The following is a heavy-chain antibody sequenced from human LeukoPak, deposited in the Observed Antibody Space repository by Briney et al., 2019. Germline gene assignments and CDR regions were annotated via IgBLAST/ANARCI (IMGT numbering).Heavy chain of an antibody. D-gene: IGHD3-10*01. CDR1: GFTFSDYA. V-gene: IGHV3-23*01. J-gene: IGHJ3*01. CDR3: AKEWELMGDAFDV. CDR2: LSGPGGTT. Sequence: GGSLRLSCAASGFTFSDYAMSWVRQAPGKGLEWVSGLSGPGGTTYYADSVKGRFTISRDNSKNALYLQMNSLRVDDTAVYYCAKEWELMGDAFDVWGQGTMVTVSS.